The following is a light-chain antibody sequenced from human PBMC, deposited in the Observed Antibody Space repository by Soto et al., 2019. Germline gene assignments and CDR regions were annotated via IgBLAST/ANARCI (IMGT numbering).Light chain of an antibody. CDR3: QLATSFPPVRA. J-gene: IGKJ4*01. V-gene: IGKV1-12*01. CDR2: GGT. CDR1: QRSGGW. Sequence: DIQITQSPSSVSASVGDRVTISCRASQRSGGWGAWFQQKPGQAPRALIYGGTLLQSGVPTRFSGSDSGAEFTLTISSLQPEDFATYFCQLATSFPPVRAFGGGTKVEIK.